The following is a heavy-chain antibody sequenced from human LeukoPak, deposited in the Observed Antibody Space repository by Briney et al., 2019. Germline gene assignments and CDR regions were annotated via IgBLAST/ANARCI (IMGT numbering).Heavy chain of an antibody. CDR1: GLTFGSYA. J-gene: IGHJ4*02. Sequence: ESGGSLRLTCAASGLTFGSYAMSWVRQAPGKGPEWVSCISYTGVSTFYADSVKGRFTISRDNSKNTMFLQMNSLRAEDTAIYYCAKSEGGRCLLPSDYWGQGTLVAVSS. CDR2: ISYTGVST. D-gene: IGHD2-15*01. V-gene: IGHV3-23*01. CDR3: AKSEGGRCLLPSDY.